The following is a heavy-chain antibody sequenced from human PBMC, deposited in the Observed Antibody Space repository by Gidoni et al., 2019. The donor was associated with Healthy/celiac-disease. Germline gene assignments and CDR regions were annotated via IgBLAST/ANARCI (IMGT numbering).Heavy chain of an antibody. CDR3: AKGELDY. V-gene: IGHV3-30-3*01. J-gene: IGHJ4*02. Sequence: QVQLGESGGGVVQPGRSMRLSGAASGFTFSSYAMHWVRQAPGKGLEWVAVISYDGSNKYYADSVKGRFTISRDNSKTTLYLHMNILRAEDTAVYYCAKGELDYWGQGTLVTVSS. D-gene: IGHD3-16*01. CDR2: ISYDGSNK. CDR1: GFTFSSYA.